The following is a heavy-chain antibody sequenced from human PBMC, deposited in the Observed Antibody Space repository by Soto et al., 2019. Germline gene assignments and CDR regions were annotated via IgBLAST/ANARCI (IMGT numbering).Heavy chain of an antibody. V-gene: IGHV3-11*06. Sequence: QVQLVESGGGLVKPGGSLRLSCAASGLTFSDYYMSWIRQAPGKGLEWVSYISGSSSHTNYADSVKGRFTISRDNAKNSLYLQMDSLRAEDTAVYYCAKEVPGAINWFDPWGQGTLVTVSS. J-gene: IGHJ5*02. CDR1: GLTFSDYY. CDR2: ISGSSSHT. D-gene: IGHD2-2*02. CDR3: AKEVPGAINWFDP.